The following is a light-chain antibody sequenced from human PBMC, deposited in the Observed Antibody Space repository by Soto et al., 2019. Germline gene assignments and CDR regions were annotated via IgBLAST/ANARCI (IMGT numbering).Light chain of an antibody. J-gene: IGLJ1*01. CDR3: SSYTGGTTSYV. CDR2: DVS. V-gene: IGLV2-14*03. Sequence: QSVLTQPTSVSGSPGQSITISCTGASSDVGAYYYVSWYQQHPGKAPKLIIYDVSNRPSGASPRFSGSKSGNTASLIISGLQAEDEADYFCSSYTGGTTSYVFGTGTKVTV. CDR1: SSDVGAYYY.